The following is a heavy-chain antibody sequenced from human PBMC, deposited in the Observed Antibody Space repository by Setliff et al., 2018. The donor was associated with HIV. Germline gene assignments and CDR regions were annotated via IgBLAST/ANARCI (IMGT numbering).Heavy chain of an antibody. J-gene: IGHJ2*01. V-gene: IGHV4-34*01. Sequence: PSETLSLTCAVYGGCFSGSSWSWIRQPPGRGLEWIGEISHSGTANYNPSLKSRVTLSLDTAKNRFSLNLKSVTDAETAVYFCARGLPDVRNGYDYGDWYFDLWGRGTLVTVSS. CDR1: GGCFSGSS. CDR2: ISHSGTA. CDR3: ARGLPDVRNGYDYGDWYFDL. D-gene: IGHD4-17*01.